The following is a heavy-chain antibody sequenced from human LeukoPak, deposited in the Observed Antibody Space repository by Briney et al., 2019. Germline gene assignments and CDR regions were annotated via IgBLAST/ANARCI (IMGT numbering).Heavy chain of an antibody. CDR2: IKQDGGEK. J-gene: IGHJ4*02. CDR1: GFTLSGYG. Sequence: QPGGSLRLSCAASGFTLSGYGMYWVRQAPGKGLEWVANIKQDGGEKYYVDSVKGRFTISRDNAKNSLYLQMNSLRAEDTAVYYCARRRWFEEPNFDYWGQGALVTVSS. V-gene: IGHV3-7*01. D-gene: IGHD3-10*01. CDR3: ARRRWFEEPNFDY.